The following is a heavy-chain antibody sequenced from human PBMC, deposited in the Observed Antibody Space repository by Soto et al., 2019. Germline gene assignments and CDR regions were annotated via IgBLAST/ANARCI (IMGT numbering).Heavy chain of an antibody. CDR2: TYYRSKWYN. CDR1: GDSVSSNSAA. J-gene: IGHJ5*02. V-gene: IGHV6-1*01. CDR3: ARSRSQTYNRFDP. Sequence: SQTLSLTCAISGDSVSSNSAAWNWIRKSPSRGLEWLGRTYYRSKWYNDYAHSVKSRITINPDTSKNQFSLQLNSVTPEDTAVYYCARSRSQTYNRFDPWGQGTLVTVSS.